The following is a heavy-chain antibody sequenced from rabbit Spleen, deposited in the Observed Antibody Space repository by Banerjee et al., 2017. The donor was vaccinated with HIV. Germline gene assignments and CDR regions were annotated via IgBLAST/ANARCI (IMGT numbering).Heavy chain of an antibody. Sequence: QEQLTETGGGLVQPGGSLTLSCKASGFSFNNNYYMCWVRQAPGKGLEWIACIYGGDGISTAYASWAKGRFTVSKTSSTTVTLQMTSLTAADTATYFCARDSGSSFSSYGMDLWGPGTLVTVS. CDR1: GFSFNNNYY. D-gene: IGHD8-1*01. V-gene: IGHV1S45*01. CDR3: ARDSGSSFSSYGMDL. CDR2: IYGGDGIST. J-gene: IGHJ6*01.